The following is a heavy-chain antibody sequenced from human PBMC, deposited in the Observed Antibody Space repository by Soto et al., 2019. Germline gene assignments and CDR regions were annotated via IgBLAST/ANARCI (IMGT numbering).Heavy chain of an antibody. CDR2: INHSGTV. D-gene: IGHD3-10*01. Sequence: QVHLQQWGAGLLKPSETLSLTCAVNGGAFNGYYWTWIRQSPGKGLQWIGEINHSGTVDYNPTLKIRVTFSIDTSKKQFSLTLTSVTAAYTAVYYCARAGAALVRGSIGGFDYWGQGTLVTVSS. CDR1: GGAFNGYY. V-gene: IGHV4-34*01. J-gene: IGHJ4*02. CDR3: ARAGAALVRGSIGGFDY.